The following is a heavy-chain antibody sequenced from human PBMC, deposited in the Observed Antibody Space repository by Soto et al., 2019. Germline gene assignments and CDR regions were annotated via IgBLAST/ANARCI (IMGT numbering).Heavy chain of an antibody. CDR1: GFTFSNYG. V-gene: IGHV3-33*01. CDR2: IWYDGRSK. Sequence: QVQLVESGGGVVQPGRCLRLSCAASGFTFSNYGLHWVRQAPGKGLEWVADIWYDGRSKNYVDSVKGRFTMSRDNSKNTLYLEMNSLRAEDSAVYYCGRVDRYYGMDVWGQGTTVTVSS. CDR3: GRVDRYYGMDV. J-gene: IGHJ6*02.